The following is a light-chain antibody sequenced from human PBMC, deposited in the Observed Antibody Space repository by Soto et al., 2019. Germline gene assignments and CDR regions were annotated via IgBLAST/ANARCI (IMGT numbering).Light chain of an antibody. V-gene: IGKV3-20*01. CDR2: DTS. Sequence: EIVLMQSPGTLSLSPGEGATLSCRASQSVNSNYLAWYQQKPGQAPTVLIFDTSRRATCVPDRFSGSGSGPDFTLTISRLEPDDFAVYYCQQYGSSQFTFGAGTKVNIK. CDR1: QSVNSNY. J-gene: IGKJ3*01. CDR3: QQYGSSQFT.